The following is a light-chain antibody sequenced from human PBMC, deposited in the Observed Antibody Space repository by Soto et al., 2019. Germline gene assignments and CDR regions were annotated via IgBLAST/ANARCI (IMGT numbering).Light chain of an antibody. CDR1: QSISSW. V-gene: IGKV1-5*01. CDR3: QQYNSYQRT. CDR2: DAS. Sequence: DIQMTQSPSPLSASVGDRVTITCRASQSISSWLAWYQQKPGKAPKLLIYDASSLESGVPSRFSGSGSGTEFTLTISSLQPDDFATYYCQQYNSYQRTFGQGTKVDI. J-gene: IGKJ1*01.